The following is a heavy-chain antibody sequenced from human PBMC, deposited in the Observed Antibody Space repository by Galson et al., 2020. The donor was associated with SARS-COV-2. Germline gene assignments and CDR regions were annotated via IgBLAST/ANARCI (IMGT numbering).Heavy chain of an antibody. V-gene: IGHV1-2*06. CDR3: ARYRDESYYFDY. CDR2: INPDSGDT. Sequence: GESLKISCKASGYTFIDNYMHWVRQAPGQGLEWMGRINPDSGDTTLAQKFQGRATMTRDTSITTAYMELTRLTSDDTAVYYCARYRDESYYFDYWGQGTLVTVSS. CDR1: GYTFIDNY. J-gene: IGHJ4*02. D-gene: IGHD1-26*01.